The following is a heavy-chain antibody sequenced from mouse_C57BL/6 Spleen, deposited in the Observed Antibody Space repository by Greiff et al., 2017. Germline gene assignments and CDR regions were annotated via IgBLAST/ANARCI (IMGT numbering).Heavy chain of an antibody. CDR1: GFNIKDYY. V-gene: IGHV14-2*01. CDR2: IDPEDGET. Sequence: VQLKQSGAELVKPGASVKLSCTASGFNIKDYYMHWVKQRTEQGLEWIGRIDPEDGETKYAPKFQGKATITEDTSSNTAYLQLSSLTSEDTAVYYCAITTVVATDFDYWGQGTTLTVSS. CDR3: AITTVVATDFDY. J-gene: IGHJ2*01. D-gene: IGHD1-1*01.